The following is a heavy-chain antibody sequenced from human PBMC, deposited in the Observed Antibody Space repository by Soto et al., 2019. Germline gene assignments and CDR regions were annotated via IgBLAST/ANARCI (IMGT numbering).Heavy chain of an antibody. V-gene: IGHV1-18*01. J-gene: IGHJ6*02. CDR3: ARDNRVSYCYGMDV. CDR2: ISAYNGNT. D-gene: IGHD3-16*01. CDR1: GYTFTSYG. Sequence: QVQLVQSGAEVKKPGASVKVSCKASGYTFTSYGISWVRQAPGQGLEWMGWISAYNGNTNSAQKLQGRVTMTTDTSTSKAYMELRSLRSDDTAVYYGARDNRVSYCYGMDVWGQGTPVTVSS.